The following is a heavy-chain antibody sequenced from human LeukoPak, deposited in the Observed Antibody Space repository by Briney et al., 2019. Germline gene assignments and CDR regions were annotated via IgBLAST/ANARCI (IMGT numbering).Heavy chain of an antibody. CDR1: GGSISSYY. D-gene: IGHD3-3*01. Sequence: SETLSLTCTVSGGSISSYYWSWIRRPPGKGLEWIGYIYYSGSTNYNPSLKSRVTMSVDTSKNQFSLKLSYVTAADTAVYYCARVDVFGVVSSDYYYYYMNVWGKGTTVTVSS. CDR2: IYYSGST. CDR3: ARVDVFGVVSSDYYYYYMNV. J-gene: IGHJ6*03. V-gene: IGHV4-59*12.